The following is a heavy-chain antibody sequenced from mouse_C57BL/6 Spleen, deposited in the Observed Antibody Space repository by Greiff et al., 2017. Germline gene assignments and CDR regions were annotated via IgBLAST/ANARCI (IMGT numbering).Heavy chain of an antibody. D-gene: IGHD2-3*01. CDR1: GYTFTSYW. CDR2: IDPSDSYT. Sequence: QVQLQQPGAELVKPGASVKLSCKASGYTFTSYWMQWVKQRPGQGLEWIGEIDPSDSYTNYNQKVKGKATLTVDTSSSTAYMQLSSLTSEDSAVYYCARWDDGYYLYYFDYWGQGTTLTVSS. J-gene: IGHJ2*01. CDR3: ARWDDGYYLYYFDY. V-gene: IGHV1-50*01.